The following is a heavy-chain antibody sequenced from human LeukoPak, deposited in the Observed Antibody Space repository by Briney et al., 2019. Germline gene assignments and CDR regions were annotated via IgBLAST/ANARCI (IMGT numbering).Heavy chain of an antibody. J-gene: IGHJ6*02. CDR3: AKNPQFHCSSTSCYPTFLFYYYYYGMDV. D-gene: IGHD2-2*01. V-gene: IGHV3-23*01. CDR1: GFTFSSYA. CDR2: ISGSGGST. Sequence: GGSLRLSCAASGFTFSSYAMSWVRQAPGKGLEWVSAISGSGGSTYYADSVKGPFTISRDNSKNTLYLQMNSLRAEDTAVYYCAKNPQFHCSSTSCYPTFLFYYYYYGMDVWGQGTTVTVSS.